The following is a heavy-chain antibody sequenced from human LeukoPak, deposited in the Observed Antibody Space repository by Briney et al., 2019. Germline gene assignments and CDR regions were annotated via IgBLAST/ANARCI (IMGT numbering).Heavy chain of an antibody. Sequence: PGGSLRLSCAASGFTFSSYAMHWVRQAPGKGLEWVSYISSSGSTIYYADSVKGRFTISRDNAKNSLYLQMNSLRAEDTAVYYCARDSGYSYGPPDYWGQGTLVTVSS. J-gene: IGHJ4*02. CDR3: ARDSGYSYGPPDY. D-gene: IGHD5-18*01. CDR2: ISSSGSTI. V-gene: IGHV3-48*03. CDR1: GFTFSSYA.